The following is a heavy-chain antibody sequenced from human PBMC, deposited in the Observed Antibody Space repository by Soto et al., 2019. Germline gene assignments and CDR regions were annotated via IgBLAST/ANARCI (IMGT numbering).Heavy chain of an antibody. CDR1: GGSISSYY. CDR2: IYYSGST. J-gene: IGHJ6*02. V-gene: IGHV4-59*01. CDR3: ARSSGPWPGRYGMDV. D-gene: IGHD2-15*01. Sequence: QVQLQESGPGLVKPSETLSLTCTVSGGSISSYYWSWIRQPPGKGLEWIGYIYYSGSTNYNPSLKSRVTISVDTSKNQFSLKLISVTAADTAVHYCARSSGPWPGRYGMDVWGQGTTVTVSS.